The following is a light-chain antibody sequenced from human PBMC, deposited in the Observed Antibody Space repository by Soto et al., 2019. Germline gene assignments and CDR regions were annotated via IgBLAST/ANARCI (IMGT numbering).Light chain of an antibody. CDR2: NVY. Sequence: QSVLTQPASVSGSPGQSITISCPGTSSDVGGYNSVSCYKHHPGKAPKLMIYNVYNRPSGVFHRFSGSKSGSTASLTISGLQAEDEADYYCSSYTYSSTYLCGTGTKVTVL. CDR3: SSYTYSSTYL. CDR1: SSDVGGYNS. J-gene: IGLJ1*01. V-gene: IGLV2-14*03.